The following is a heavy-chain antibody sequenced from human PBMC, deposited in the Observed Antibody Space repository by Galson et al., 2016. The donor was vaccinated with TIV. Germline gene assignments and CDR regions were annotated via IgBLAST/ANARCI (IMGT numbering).Heavy chain of an antibody. D-gene: IGHD4-17*01. V-gene: IGHV5-51*01. Sequence: QSGAEVKKPGESLKISCEASGYSFATYWIAWVRQKPGKGLEWMGIVYPDDSDTTYNPSFQGQVTFSADKSINTAFLRWSSLEASDTAMYYCARRGPRYGKFDYWGQGTPVTVSS. CDR1: GYSFATYW. J-gene: IGHJ4*02. CDR3: ARRGPRYGKFDY. CDR2: VYPDDSDT.